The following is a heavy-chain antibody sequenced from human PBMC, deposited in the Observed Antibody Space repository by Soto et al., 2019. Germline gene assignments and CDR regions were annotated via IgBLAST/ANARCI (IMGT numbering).Heavy chain of an antibody. CDR2: IYYSGST. CDR3: ARQGYNPGYYSYGMDV. V-gene: IGHV4-59*08. CDR1: GGSISSYY. D-gene: IGHD5-18*01. J-gene: IGHJ6*02. Sequence: QVQLQESGPGLVKPSETLSLTCTVSGGSISSYYWSWIRQPPGKGLEWIGYIYYSGSTNYNPSLKSRVTISGDTSKNQFSLKLSSVTAADTAVYYCARQGYNPGYYSYGMDVWGQGTTVTVSS.